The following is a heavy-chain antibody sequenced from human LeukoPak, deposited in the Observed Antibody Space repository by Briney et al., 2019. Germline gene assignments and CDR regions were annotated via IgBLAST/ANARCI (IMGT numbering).Heavy chain of an antibody. D-gene: IGHD3-3*01. Sequence: GGSLRLSCAASGFTFSSYAMHWVRQAPGKGLEWVAVISYYGSNKYYADSVKGRFTISRDNSKNTLYLQMNSLRAEDTAVYYCARGESGYLDYWGQGTLVTVSS. J-gene: IGHJ4*02. CDR3: ARGESGYLDY. CDR1: GFTFSSYA. CDR2: ISYYGSNK. V-gene: IGHV3-30*14.